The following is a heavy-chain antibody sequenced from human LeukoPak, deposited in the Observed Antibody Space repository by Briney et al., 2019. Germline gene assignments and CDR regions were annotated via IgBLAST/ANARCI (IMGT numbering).Heavy chain of an antibody. CDR3: ARERGNYSPFFDY. J-gene: IGHJ4*02. CDR2: IYTSGSS. V-gene: IGHV4-4*07. Sequence: KPSETLFLTCNVSSDSFSGYYWSWIRQPAGKGLEWIGRIYTSGSSNYNPSLKSRITMSVDTSKNQFSLQLTSVTAADTAVYYCARERGNYSPFFDYWGQGALVTVSS. D-gene: IGHD1-26*01. CDR1: SDSFSGYY.